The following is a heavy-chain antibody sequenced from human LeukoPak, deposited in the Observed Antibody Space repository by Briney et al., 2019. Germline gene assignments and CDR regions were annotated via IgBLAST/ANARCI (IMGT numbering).Heavy chain of an antibody. D-gene: IGHD4-11*01. J-gene: IGHJ6*02. CDR1: GGSFSGYY. V-gene: IGHV4-34*01. CDR3: ARWGGRTVTPYYYYGMDV. Sequence: PSETLSLTCAVYGGSFSGYYWSWIRQPPGKGLEWIGEINHSGSTNYNPSLKSRVTISVDTSKNQFSLKLSSVTAADTAVYYCARWGGRTVTPYYYYGMDVWGQGTTVTVSS. CDR2: INHSGST.